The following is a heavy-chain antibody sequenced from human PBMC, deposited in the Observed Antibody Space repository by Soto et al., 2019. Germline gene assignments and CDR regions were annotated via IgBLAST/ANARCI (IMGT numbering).Heavy chain of an antibody. CDR1: GFTFSSYA. CDR3: ARAPTTMIVVVDHFDY. V-gene: IGHV3-30-3*01. CDR2: ISYDGSNK. D-gene: IGHD3-22*01. J-gene: IGHJ4*02. Sequence: QVQLVESGGGVVQPGRSLRLSCAASGFTFSSYAMHWVRQAPGKGLEWVAVISYDGSNKYYADSVKGRFTISRDNSKNTLYLQMNSLRAEDTAVYYCARAPTTMIVVVDHFDYWGQGTLVTVSS.